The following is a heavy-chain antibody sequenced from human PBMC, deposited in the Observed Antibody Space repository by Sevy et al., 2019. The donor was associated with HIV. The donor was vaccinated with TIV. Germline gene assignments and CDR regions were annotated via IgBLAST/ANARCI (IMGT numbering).Heavy chain of an antibody. Sequence: GGSLRLSCAASGFTFSSYSMNWVRQAPGKGLEWISYISSSSSTIYYADSVKGRFTISRDNAKNSLYLQMKSLRAEDTAVYYCARENTFWGWLLYPTDAFDIWGQGTMVTVSS. CDR3: ARENTFWGWLLYPTDAFDI. V-gene: IGHV3-48*01. CDR1: GFTFSSYS. J-gene: IGHJ3*02. D-gene: IGHD3-3*02. CDR2: ISSSSSTI.